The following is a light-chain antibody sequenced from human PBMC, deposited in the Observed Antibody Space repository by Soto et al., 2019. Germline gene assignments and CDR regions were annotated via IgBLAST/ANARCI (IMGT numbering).Light chain of an antibody. CDR1: QGIAAS. CDR2: ADS. V-gene: IGKV1-9*01. CDR3: QQTRTYPRT. Sequence: DIQLTQSPSFLSASVGDRVTITCRASQGIAASLAWYQQKPGNPPRLLIYADSTLQSGVPSRFSGSGSGTRGTLTISGLEPEDFATYYCQQTRTYPRTFGGGTKVDIK. J-gene: IGKJ4*01.